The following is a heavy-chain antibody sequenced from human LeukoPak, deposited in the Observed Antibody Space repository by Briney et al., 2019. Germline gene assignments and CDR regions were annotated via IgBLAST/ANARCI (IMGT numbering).Heavy chain of an antibody. CDR1: GFSLSGNA. CDR2: IGPDDAT. D-gene: IGHD5-18*01. V-gene: IGHV3-23*01. J-gene: IGHJ3*02. Sequence: QSGGSLRLSCAASGFSLSGNAVSWVRQAPGKRPEWVAGIGPDDATFYPASVRGRFTISRDTSQNTMYLQMNSLRVEETALYYCAKGNLQLGQDACDIWGQGTMVTVSS. CDR3: AKGNLQLGQDACDI.